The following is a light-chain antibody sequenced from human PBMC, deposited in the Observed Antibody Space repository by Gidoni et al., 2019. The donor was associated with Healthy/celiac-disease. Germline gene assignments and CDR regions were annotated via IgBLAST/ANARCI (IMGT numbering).Light chain of an antibody. V-gene: IGKV3-20*01. CDR2: GAS. J-gene: IGKJ3*01. Sequence: EIVLTQSPGTLSLSPGERATLSCRASQSVSSSYLAWYQQKPGQAPRLLIYGASSRATGIPDRFSGSGSGTDFTLTISRLEPEDFAVYYCQQYGSSPRLTFXPXTKVDIQ. CDR1: QSVSSSY. CDR3: QQYGSSPRLT.